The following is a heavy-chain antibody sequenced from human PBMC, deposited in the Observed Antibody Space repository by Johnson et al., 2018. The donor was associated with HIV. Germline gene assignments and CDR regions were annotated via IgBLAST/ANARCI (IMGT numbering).Heavy chain of an antibody. V-gene: IGHV3-30-3*02. D-gene: IGHD3-3*01. CDR1: GFTFSNYA. Sequence: QVQLVESGGGVVQPGRSLRLSCAASGFTFSNYAMHWVRQAPGKGLEWVAILPYDGSNKYYADSVKGRFTISRDNSKNTLYLQMNSLRAEDTAIYYCAKTAWVFEGDASDIWGQGTMVTVSS. CDR2: LPYDGSNK. CDR3: AKTAWVFEGDASDI. J-gene: IGHJ3*02.